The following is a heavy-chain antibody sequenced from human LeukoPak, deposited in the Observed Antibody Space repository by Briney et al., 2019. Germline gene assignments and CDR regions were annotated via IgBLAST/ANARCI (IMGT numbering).Heavy chain of an antibody. D-gene: IGHD6-25*01. CDR3: TRQSFSRDYLFDY. CDR2: IRSKTNSYAT. J-gene: IGHJ4*02. Sequence: PGGSLKLSCAASGFTFSGSAVNWVRQASGKGLEWVGRIRSKTNSYATAYAASVEGRFTISRDDSKNTAFLQMNSLKIEDTAVYYCTRQSFSRDYLFDYWGQGTLVTVSS. V-gene: IGHV3-73*01. CDR1: GFTFSGSA.